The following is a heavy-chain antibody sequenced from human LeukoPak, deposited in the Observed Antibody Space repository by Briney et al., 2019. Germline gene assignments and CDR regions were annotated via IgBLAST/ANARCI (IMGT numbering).Heavy chain of an antibody. CDR2: ISSANSYI. V-gene: IGHV3-21*01. J-gene: IGHJ5*02. CDR3: ARGVTALVSLGFSS. D-gene: IGHD5-18*01. CDR1: GFTFSDYY. Sequence: GGSLRLSCAASGFTFSDYYMSWVRQAPEKGLEWVSSISSANSYIYYADSVKGRFTISRDNAKNALYLQMNSLRAEDTAVYYCARGVTALVSLGFSSWGQGTLVTVSS.